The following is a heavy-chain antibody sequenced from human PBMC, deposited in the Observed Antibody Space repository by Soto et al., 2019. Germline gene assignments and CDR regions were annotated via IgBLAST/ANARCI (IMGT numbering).Heavy chain of an antibody. CDR1: GFTFSSYG. Sequence: GGSLILSCAASGFTFSSYGRHWVRQAPGQGLEWVAVISYDGSNKKYVDSVKGRFSISRDNSKNTVYLQMNSLRAEDSGVYYCAKDPLLDYWGQGTLVTVSS. V-gene: IGHV3-30*18. CDR3: AKDPLLDY. J-gene: IGHJ4*02. D-gene: IGHD2-15*01. CDR2: ISYDGSNK.